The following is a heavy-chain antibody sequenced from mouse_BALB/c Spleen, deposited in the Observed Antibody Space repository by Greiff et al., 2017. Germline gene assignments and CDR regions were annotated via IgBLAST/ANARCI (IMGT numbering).Heavy chain of an antibody. D-gene: IGHD2-1*01. Sequence: QVQLQQSGAELARPGASVKLSCKASGYTFTSYWMQWVKQRPGQGLEWIGAIYPGDGDTRYTQKFKGKATLTADKSSSTAYMQLSSLASEDSAVYYCATYYGNSYYAMDYWGQGTSVTVSS. CDR3: ATYYGNSYYAMDY. CDR1: GYTFTSYW. CDR2: IYPGDGDT. V-gene: IGHV1-87*01. J-gene: IGHJ4*01.